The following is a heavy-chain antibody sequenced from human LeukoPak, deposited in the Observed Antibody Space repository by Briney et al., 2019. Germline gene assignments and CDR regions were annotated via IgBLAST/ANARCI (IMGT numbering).Heavy chain of an antibody. CDR1: GGSFSGYY. CDR3: AREISNAFDI. D-gene: IGHD3-3*02. CDR2: INHSGST. V-gene: IGHV4-34*01. Sequence: SETLSLTCAVYGGSFSGYYWSWIRQPPGKGLEWIGEINHSGSTNYNPSLKSRVTISVDTSKNQFSLKLNSVTAADTAVYYCAREISNAFDIWGQGTMVTVSS. J-gene: IGHJ3*02.